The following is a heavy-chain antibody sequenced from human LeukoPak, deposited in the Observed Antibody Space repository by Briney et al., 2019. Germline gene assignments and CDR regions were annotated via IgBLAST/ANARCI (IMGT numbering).Heavy chain of an antibody. CDR3: ARLGNYDFWSGPTNWFDP. J-gene: IGHJ5*02. V-gene: IGHV4-38-2*01. D-gene: IGHD3-3*01. CDR1: GVSISSGDY. CDR2: IYHSGST. Sequence: PSETLSLTCAVSGVSISSGDYWGWIRQPPGKGLEWIGNIYHSGSTYYNPSLNSRVAISVDTSKNQFSLKLSSVTAADTAVYYCARLGNYDFWSGPTNWFDPWGHGTLVTVSS.